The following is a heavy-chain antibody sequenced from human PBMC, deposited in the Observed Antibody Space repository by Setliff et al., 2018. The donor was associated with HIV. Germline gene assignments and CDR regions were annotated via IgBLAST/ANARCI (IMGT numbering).Heavy chain of an antibody. Sequence: SETLSLTCTVSGGSMSGYFWTWIRQPAGKGLEWIGRILPSGATNYNPSLKSRLTMSVDTSNNQFSLKLSSVTAADTAVYYCARQTATGSSATFDCWGQGTLVTISS. CDR2: ILPSGAT. CDR3: ARQTATGSSATFDC. CDR1: GGSMSGYF. D-gene: IGHD2-21*02. J-gene: IGHJ4*02. V-gene: IGHV4-4*07.